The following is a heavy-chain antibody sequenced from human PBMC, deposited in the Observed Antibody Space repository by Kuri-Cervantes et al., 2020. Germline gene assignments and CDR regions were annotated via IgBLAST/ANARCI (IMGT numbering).Heavy chain of an antibody. CDR3: ARDGSSSGYSRYGMDV. D-gene: IGHD3-22*01. CDR1: GFTVSSNY. Sequence: GGSLRLSCAASGFTVSSNYMSWVRQAPGKGLEWASVIYSGGSTYYADSVKGRFTISIENYKNTLYLQMNSLRAEDTTVYYCARDGSSSGYSRYGMDVWGQGTTVTVSS. J-gene: IGHJ6*02. CDR2: IYSGGST. V-gene: IGHV3-53*01.